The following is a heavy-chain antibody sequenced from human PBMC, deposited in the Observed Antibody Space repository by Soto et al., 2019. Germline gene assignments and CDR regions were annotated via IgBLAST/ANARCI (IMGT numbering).Heavy chain of an antibody. CDR3: ARYVFAGNCHHGNWFDP. D-gene: IGHD2-21*02. CDR1: GYSFTSYW. CDR2: IYPGDSDT. V-gene: IGHV5-51*01. Sequence: PGESLKISCKGSGYSFTSYWIGWVRQMPGKGLEWMGIIYPGDSDTRYSPSFQGQVTISADKSISTAYLQWSSLKASDTAMYYCARYVFAGNCHHGNWFDPWGQGTLVTVSS. J-gene: IGHJ5*02.